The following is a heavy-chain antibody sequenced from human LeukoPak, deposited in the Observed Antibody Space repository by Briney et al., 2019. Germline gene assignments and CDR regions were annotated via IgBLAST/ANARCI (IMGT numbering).Heavy chain of an antibody. D-gene: IGHD4-17*01. J-gene: IGHJ3*02. CDR3: ARDRTNYGADAFDI. CDR2: ISSSSSYI. Sequence: GGSLRLSCTASGFTFGDYAMSWVRQAPGKGLEWISSISSSSSYIYYADSVKGRFTISRDNAKNSLYLQMNSLRAEDTAVYYCARDRTNYGADAFDIWGQGTMVTVSS. V-gene: IGHV3-21*01. CDR1: GFTFGDYA.